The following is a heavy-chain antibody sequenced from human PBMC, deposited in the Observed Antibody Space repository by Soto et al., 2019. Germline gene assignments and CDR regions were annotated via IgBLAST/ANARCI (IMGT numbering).Heavy chain of an antibody. CDR1: GGSISSYY. D-gene: IGHD3-22*01. CDR2: IYYSGST. CDR3: ARDGHYDPFDY. Sequence: QVQLQESGPGLVKPSETLSLTCTVSGGSISSYYWSWIRQPPGKGLEWIGYIYYSGSTNYNPSLKSRVPISVETSKNTFSLKLSSVTAADTAVYYCARDGHYDPFDYWGQGTLVTVSS. V-gene: IGHV4-59*01. J-gene: IGHJ4*02.